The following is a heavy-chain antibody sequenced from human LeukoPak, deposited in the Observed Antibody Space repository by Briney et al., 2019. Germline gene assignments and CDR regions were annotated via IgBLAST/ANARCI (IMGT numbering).Heavy chain of an antibody. D-gene: IGHD3-22*01. Sequence: GASVKVSCKASGYTFTSYGISWVRQAPGQGLEWMGWINAYNGNTNYAQKLQGRVTMTTDTSTSTAYMELRSLRSDDTAVYYCARNGRYYYDSSGYPFDYWGQGTLVTVSS. CDR3: ARNGRYYYDSSGYPFDY. CDR1: GYTFTSYG. J-gene: IGHJ4*02. V-gene: IGHV1-18*01. CDR2: INAYNGNT.